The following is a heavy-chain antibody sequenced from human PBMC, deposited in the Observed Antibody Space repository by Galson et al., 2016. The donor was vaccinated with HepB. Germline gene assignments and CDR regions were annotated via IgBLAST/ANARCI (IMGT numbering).Heavy chain of an antibody. Sequence: SLRLSCAASGFTFSNYDMHWVRQVKGKGLEWVSGIGFGGDIYYSDSVKGRFTISRENAKNSLYLQMNSLRAGDTAVYYCARAVYSGNDFDFWGQGALVTVSS. V-gene: IGHV3-13*04. J-gene: IGHJ4*02. D-gene: IGHD5-12*01. CDR2: IGFGGDI. CDR3: ARAVYSGNDFDF. CDR1: GFTFSNYD.